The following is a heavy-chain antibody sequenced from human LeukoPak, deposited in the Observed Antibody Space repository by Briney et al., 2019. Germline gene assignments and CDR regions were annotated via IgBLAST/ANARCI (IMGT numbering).Heavy chain of an antibody. CDR3: ARREYGSGSYHLVY. V-gene: IGHV1-8*01. Sequence: ASVKVSCKASGYTFTSYDINWVRQATGQGLEWMGWMHPNSGNTGYAQKFQGRVTMTTNTSISTAYMELSSLRSEDTAVYYCARREYGSGSYHLVYWGQGTLVTVSS. CDR1: GYTFTSYD. CDR2: MHPNSGNT. J-gene: IGHJ4*02. D-gene: IGHD3-10*01.